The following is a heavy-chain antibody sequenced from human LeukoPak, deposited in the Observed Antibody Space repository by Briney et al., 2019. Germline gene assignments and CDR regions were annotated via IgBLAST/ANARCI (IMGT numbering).Heavy chain of an antibody. CDR1: GYSISSGYY. Sequence: SETLSLTCAVSGYSISSGYYWGWIRQPAGKGLEWIGRIYTSGSTNYNPSLKSRVTMSVDTSKNQFSLKLSSVTAADTAVYYCARGQEVYGYFDLWGRGTLVTVSS. V-gene: IGHV4-4*07. J-gene: IGHJ2*01. CDR2: IYTSGST. CDR3: ARGQEVYGYFDL.